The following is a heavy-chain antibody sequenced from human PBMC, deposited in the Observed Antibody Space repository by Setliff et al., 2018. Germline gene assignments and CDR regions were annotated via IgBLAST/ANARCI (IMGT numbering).Heavy chain of an antibody. J-gene: IGHJ4*02. CDR3: ARINFYVSSGYYYAPDY. CDR2: ANNNSFKT. D-gene: IGHD3-22*01. V-gene: IGHV1-18*01. CDR1: GYIFSDYG. Sequence: ASVKVSCKSSGYIFSDYGITWVRQAPGQGLEWMGWANNNSFKTNYPQKFLGRVTVTTDTSTGTAYMELGSLTSDDTAIYYCARINFYVSSGYYYAPDYWGPGTLVTVSS.